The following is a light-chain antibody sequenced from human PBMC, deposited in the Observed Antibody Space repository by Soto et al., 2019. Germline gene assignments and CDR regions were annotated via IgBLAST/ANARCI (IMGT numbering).Light chain of an antibody. J-gene: IGKJ1*01. V-gene: IGKV3-20*01. CDR1: QNIGNK. CDR2: DAS. CDR3: QQYGSSPTT. Sequence: IVMTQSPSTLSLSPGERATLSCRASQNIGNKLVWYQQKPGQVPRLLIYDASTRATGIPARFSGSGSGTEFTLTISRLEPEDFAVYYCQQYGSSPTTFGQGTKVDIK.